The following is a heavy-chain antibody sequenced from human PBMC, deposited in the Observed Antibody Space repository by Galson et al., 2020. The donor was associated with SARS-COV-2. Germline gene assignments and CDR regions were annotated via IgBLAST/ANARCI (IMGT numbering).Heavy chain of an antibody. CDR2: ISYDGSNT. J-gene: IGHJ4*02. CDR3: AKDLNVRGYCSGGSCSTPDY. CDR1: GFTFSTYG. D-gene: IGHD2-15*01. V-gene: IGHV3-30*18. Sequence: GESLKISCGASGFTFSTYGMHWVRQAPGKGLEWVALISYDGSNTYYGDSVKGRFTISRDNSRNTLYLQMDSLRAEDTAMYYCAKDLNVRGYCSGGSCSTPDYWGQGTLVTVSS.